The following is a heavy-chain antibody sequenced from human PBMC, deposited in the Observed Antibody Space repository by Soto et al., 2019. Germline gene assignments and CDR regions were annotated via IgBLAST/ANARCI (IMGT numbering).Heavy chain of an antibody. Sequence: SETLSLTCTVSGGSISSSSYYWGWIRQPPGKGLEWIGSIYYSGSTYYNPSLKSRVTISVDTSKNQFSLKLSSVTAADTAVYYGARLLPYYDFWFCYYDYWGDGPLVTVSS. J-gene: IGHJ4*01. CDR3: ARLLPYYDFWFCYYDY. CDR1: GGSISSSSYY. D-gene: IGHD3-3*01. V-gene: IGHV4-39*01. CDR2: IYYSGST.